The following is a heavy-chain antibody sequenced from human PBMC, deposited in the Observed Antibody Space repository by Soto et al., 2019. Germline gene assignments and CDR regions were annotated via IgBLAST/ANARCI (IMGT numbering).Heavy chain of an antibody. CDR3: VKNSGGFNT. CDR1: GFTFGTTD. J-gene: IGHJ5*02. D-gene: IGHD3-10*01. Sequence: QLLQSGGGLVQPGGSLTLSCAASGFTFGTTDMSWVRQAPGEGLEWVSTIDGSGGITYYADSVKGRFNSSRDNSRNAVYLQRNSLRGDVTARYYCVKNSGGFNTWGQGALVTVSA. CDR2: IDGSGGIT. V-gene: IGHV3-23*01.